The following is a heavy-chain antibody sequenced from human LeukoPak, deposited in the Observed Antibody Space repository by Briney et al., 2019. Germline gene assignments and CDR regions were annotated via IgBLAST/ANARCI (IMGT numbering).Heavy chain of an antibody. CDR3: ARTPNRGYSGTWYFDY. V-gene: IGHV4-61*01. Sequence: SETLSLTCTVSGGSVSSGSYYWSWIRQPPGKGLEWTGYLYYSGSTNYNPSLKSRVTISVDTSKNRFSLKLSSVTAADTAVYYCARTPNRGYSGTWYFDYWGPGTLVTVSS. CDR1: GGSVSSGSYY. D-gene: IGHD5-12*01. J-gene: IGHJ4*02. CDR2: LYYSGST.